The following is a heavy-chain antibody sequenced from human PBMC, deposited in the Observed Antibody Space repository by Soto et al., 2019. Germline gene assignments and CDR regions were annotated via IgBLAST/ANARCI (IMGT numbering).Heavy chain of an antibody. CDR1: GFTFGDYA. Sequence: PGGSXRLSCTASGFTFGDYAMSWFRQAPGKGLEWVGFTRSKAYGGTTEYAASVKGRFTISRDDSKSIAYLQMNSLKTEDTAVYYCTRDSRSVVNDYIWGSYRPAAHFDYWGQGTLVTVSS. CDR2: TRSKAYGGTT. V-gene: IGHV3-49*03. CDR3: TRDSRSVVNDYIWGSYRPAAHFDY. D-gene: IGHD3-16*02. J-gene: IGHJ4*02.